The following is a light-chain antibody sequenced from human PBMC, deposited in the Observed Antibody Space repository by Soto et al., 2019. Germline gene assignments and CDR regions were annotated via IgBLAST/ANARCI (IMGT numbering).Light chain of an antibody. V-gene: IGKV3-20*01. Sequence: EVVLTQSPGTLSLSPGDRATLSCRASQTVARNFLAWYQHKPGQSPRLLIYGASTRATDIPDRFSGSGSGPDFTLTISRLEPEDSAVYYCQQYGTSPPLTFGGGTKVEIK. CDR3: QQYGTSPPLT. CDR2: GAS. J-gene: IGKJ4*01. CDR1: QTVARNF.